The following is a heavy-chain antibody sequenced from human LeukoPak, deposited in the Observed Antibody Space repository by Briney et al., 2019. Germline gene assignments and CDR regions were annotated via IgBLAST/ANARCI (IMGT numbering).Heavy chain of an antibody. Sequence: SETLSLTCAVYGGSFSGYYWSWIRQPPGKGLEWIGEINHSGSTNYNPSLKSRVTISVDTSKNQFSLKLSSVTAADTAVYYCARGAPSTYYDSSGYDFPFDIWGQGTMVTVSS. CDR1: GGSFSGYY. CDR2: INHSGST. D-gene: IGHD3-22*01. CDR3: ARGAPSTYYDSSGYDFPFDI. J-gene: IGHJ3*02. V-gene: IGHV4-34*01.